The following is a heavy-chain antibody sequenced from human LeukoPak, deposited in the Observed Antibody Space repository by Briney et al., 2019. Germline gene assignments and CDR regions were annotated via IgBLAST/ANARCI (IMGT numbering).Heavy chain of an antibody. J-gene: IGHJ4*02. CDR2: INPNSGGT. Sequence: GASVKVTCKASGYTFTTYVIIWVRQAPGQGLEWMGWINPNSGGTNYAQKFQGRVTMTRDTSISTAYMELSRLRSDDTAVYYCAHGAMYQLDYWGQGTLVTVSS. D-gene: IGHD2-2*01. V-gene: IGHV1-2*02. CDR3: AHGAMYQLDY. CDR1: GYTFTTYV.